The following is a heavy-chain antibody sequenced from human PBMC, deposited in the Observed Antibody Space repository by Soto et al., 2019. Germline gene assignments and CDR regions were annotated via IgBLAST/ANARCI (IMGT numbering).Heavy chain of an antibody. CDR1: GFTFTRYS. V-gene: IGHV3-21*01. J-gene: IGHJ4*02. Sequence: PGGSLRLSCAASGFTFTRYSMNWVRQAPGKGLEWVSSISSTTNYIYYADSMKGRFTVSRDNAKNSVYLEMNSLCAEDTAVYYCARESEDLTSNFDYWGQGTLVTVSS. CDR3: ARESEDLTSNFDY. CDR2: ISSTTNYI.